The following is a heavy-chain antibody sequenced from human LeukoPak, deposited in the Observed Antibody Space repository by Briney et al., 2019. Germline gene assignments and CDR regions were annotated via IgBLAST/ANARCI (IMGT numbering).Heavy chain of an antibody. J-gene: IGHJ4*02. V-gene: IGHV3-30-3*01. CDR1: GFAFGHYV. CDR3: ARDCPHTVATYALDY. CDR2: ISYDGTNK. D-gene: IGHD5-12*01. Sequence: PGRSLRLSCVASGFAFGHYVMYWVRQAPGKGLEWVALISYDGTNKYYADSVKGRFTISRDGSGDTLYLQMNSLKSEDTAVYYCARDCPHTVATYALDYWGRGTLVTVAS.